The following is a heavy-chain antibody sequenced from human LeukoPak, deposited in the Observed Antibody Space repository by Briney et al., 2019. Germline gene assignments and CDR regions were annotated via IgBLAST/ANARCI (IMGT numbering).Heavy chain of an antibody. J-gene: IGHJ3*02. CDR3: ARGSSLVGSKNAFDI. CDR2: INADNGDT. V-gene: IGHV1-2*02. CDR1: GYTFTGYF. Sequence: ASVKVSCKASGYTFTGYFIHWVRQAPGEGLEWMGWINADNGDTKPTQRFQGRVAMTRDTSISTAYMELSTPTSDDTAVYYCARGSSLVGSKNAFDIWGQGTMVIVPS. D-gene: IGHD1-26*01.